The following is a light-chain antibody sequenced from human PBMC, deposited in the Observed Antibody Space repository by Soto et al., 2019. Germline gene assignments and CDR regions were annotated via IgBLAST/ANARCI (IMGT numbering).Light chain of an antibody. CDR1: QSVSSN. Sequence: EIVLTQSPATLSVSPGERGTLSCRASQSVSSNLAWYQQKPGQAPRLLIYGASTRATGSPARCSGSGVGAEFTLTISSLQSEDFAVYYCQQYNNWPRTFGQGTKVDI. J-gene: IGKJ1*01. CDR3: QQYNNWPRT. CDR2: GAS. V-gene: IGKV3-15*01.